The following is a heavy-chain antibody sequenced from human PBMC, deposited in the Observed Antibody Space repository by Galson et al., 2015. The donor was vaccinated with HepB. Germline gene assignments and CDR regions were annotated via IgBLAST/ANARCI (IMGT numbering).Heavy chain of an antibody. Sequence: GGSISSGDYYWSWIRQPPGKGLEWIGYIYYSGSTYYNPSLKSRVTISVDTSKNQFSLKLSSVTAADTAVYYCARSRGYDYVWGSYRPLLFDYWGQGTLVTVSS. V-gene: IGHV4-30-4*01. D-gene: IGHD3-16*02. CDR3: ARSRGYDYVWGSYRPLLFDY. CDR2: IYYSGST. J-gene: IGHJ4*02. CDR1: GGSISSGDYY.